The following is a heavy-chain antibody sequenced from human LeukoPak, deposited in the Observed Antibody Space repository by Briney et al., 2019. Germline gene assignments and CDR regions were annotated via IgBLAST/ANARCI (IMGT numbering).Heavy chain of an antibody. D-gene: IGHD1-26*01. CDR2: ISYDGSDT. CDR3: VRPMGKWELPTFYY. J-gene: IGHJ4*02. V-gene: IGHV3-30-3*01. Sequence: PGGSLRLSCAASGFTFSSYAMHWVRQAPGKGLEWVASISYDGSDTYYGAAVKGRFTISRDSSLNTLHVEMNTLRGDDTALYYCVRPMGKWELPTFYYWGQGTLVTVSS. CDR1: GFTFSSYA.